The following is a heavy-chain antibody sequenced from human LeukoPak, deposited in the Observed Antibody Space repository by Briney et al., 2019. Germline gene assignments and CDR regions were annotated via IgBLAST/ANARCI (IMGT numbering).Heavy chain of an antibody. V-gene: IGHV6-1*01. D-gene: IGHD6-19*01. J-gene: IGHJ4*02. Sequence: SQTLSLTCAISGDSVSSNSATWIWIRQSPSRGLEWLGRTYFRSKWFNDYPVSLKGRIAVDPDTSKNRFSLQLDSVTPEDTAIYYCARAPHGSGCDFWGQGTLVTVSS. CDR3: ARAPHGSGCDF. CDR1: GDSVSSNSAT. CDR2: TYFRSKWFN.